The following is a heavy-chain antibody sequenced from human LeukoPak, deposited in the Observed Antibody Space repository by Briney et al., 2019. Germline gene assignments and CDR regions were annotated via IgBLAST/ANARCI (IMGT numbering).Heavy chain of an antibody. V-gene: IGHV3-73*01. D-gene: IGHD4-17*01. CDR1: GFTFSGSA. CDR2: IRNKANSYAT. CDR3: TRQTLRNWFDP. J-gene: IGHJ5*02. Sequence: WGSLRLSCAASGFTFSGSAMHWVRQASGKGLEWVGRIRNKANSYATAYAASVKGRFTISRDDSKNTAYLQMNSLKTEDTAVYYCTRQTLRNWFDPWGQGTLVTVSS.